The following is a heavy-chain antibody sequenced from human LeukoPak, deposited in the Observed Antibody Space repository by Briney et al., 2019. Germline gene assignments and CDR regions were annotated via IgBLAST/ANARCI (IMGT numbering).Heavy chain of an antibody. D-gene: IGHD2-21*02. CDR2: VYYSGTT. V-gene: IGHV4-39*01. Sequence: SETLSLTCTVSGGSISSSSYYWGWIRQPPGKGLEWIGSVYYSGTTYYNPSLKSRVTISVDTSKNQFSLKLSSVTAADTAVYYCARHGTCIGGDCYWYFQHWGQGTLVTVSS. J-gene: IGHJ1*01. CDR1: GGSISSSSYY. CDR3: ARHGTCIGGDCYWYFQH.